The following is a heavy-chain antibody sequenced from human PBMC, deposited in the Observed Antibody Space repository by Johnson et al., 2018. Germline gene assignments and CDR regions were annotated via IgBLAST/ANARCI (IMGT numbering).Heavy chain of an antibody. D-gene: IGHD3-16*01. CDR3: ARGGDLDDYDYMDV. CDR2: ITSSRSYI. J-gene: IGHJ6*03. Sequence: VQLVESGGGLVKPGGSLRLSCAASGFIFSNYNMNWVRQAPWKGLELVSSITSSRSYIYYADSVKGRFTISRDNAKNSLYLQRNSLRAEDTAVYYCARGGDLDDYDYMDVWGKGTTVIVSS. V-gene: IGHV3-21*01. CDR1: GFIFSNYN.